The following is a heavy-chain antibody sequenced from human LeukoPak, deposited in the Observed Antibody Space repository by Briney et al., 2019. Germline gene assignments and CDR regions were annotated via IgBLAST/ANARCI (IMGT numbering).Heavy chain of an antibody. CDR1: GGSISSYY. CDR2: IYYSGSS. J-gene: IGHJ4*02. D-gene: IGHD3-9*01. Sequence: PSETLSLTCTVSGGSISSYYWSWIRQPLGKGLEWIWYIYYSGSSNHNPSLKSRVTMSVDTSKNQLSLNLTSVTAADTAVYYCAARERLDWILYWGQGTLVTVSS. CDR3: AARERLDWILY. V-gene: IGHV4-59*01.